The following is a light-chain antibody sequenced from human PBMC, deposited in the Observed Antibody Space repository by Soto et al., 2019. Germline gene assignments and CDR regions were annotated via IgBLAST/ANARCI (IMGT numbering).Light chain of an antibody. V-gene: IGKV3-11*01. CDR2: NAS. J-gene: IGKJ4*01. Sequence: EIVLTQSPATLSLSPGERATLSCRASQSISTYLAWYQQEPGQAPRLLIYNASNRAPGIPARFSGSGSGTDFTLTISSLEPEDFAVYHCQQRINWPHPFGGGTKVEIK. CDR3: QQRINWPHP. CDR1: QSISTY.